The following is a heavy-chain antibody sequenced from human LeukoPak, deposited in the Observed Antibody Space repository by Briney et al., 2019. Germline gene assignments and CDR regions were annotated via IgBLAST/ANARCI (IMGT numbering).Heavy chain of an antibody. D-gene: IGHD1-14*01. Sequence: GGSLRLSCAASGFTFSSYGMHWVRQAPGKGLEWVAVISYDGSNKYYADSVKGRFTISRDNSKNTLYLQMNSLRAEDTAVYYCAKGNHYFDYWGQGTLGTGSS. J-gene: IGHJ4*02. V-gene: IGHV3-30*18. CDR1: GFTFSSYG. CDR2: ISYDGSNK. CDR3: AKGNHYFDY.